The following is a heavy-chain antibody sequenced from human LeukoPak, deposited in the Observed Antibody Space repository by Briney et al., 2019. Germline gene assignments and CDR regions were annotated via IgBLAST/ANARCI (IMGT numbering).Heavy chain of an antibody. Sequence: GGSLRLSCAASGFTFSSYAMSWVRQAPGKGLVWVSAISGSGGSTYYADPVKGRFTISRDNSKNTLYLQMNSLRAEDTAVYYCAKKSSWYPDYFDYWGQGTLVTVSS. V-gene: IGHV3-23*01. CDR2: ISGSGGST. CDR3: AKKSSWYPDYFDY. D-gene: IGHD6-13*01. J-gene: IGHJ4*02. CDR1: GFTFSSYA.